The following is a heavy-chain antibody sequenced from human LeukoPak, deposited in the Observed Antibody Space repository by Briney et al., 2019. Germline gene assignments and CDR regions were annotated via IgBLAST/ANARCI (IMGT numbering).Heavy chain of an antibody. V-gene: IGHV4-30-4*08. Sequence: PSETVSLTCTVSGGSISSGDYYWSWIRQPPRKGLEWIGYIYYSGSTYYNPSLKSRVTISVDTSKNQFSLKLSSVTAADTAVYYCARTRVSYFDLWCRGTLVTVSS. J-gene: IGHJ2*01. CDR1: GGSISSGDYY. CDR3: ARTRVSYFDL. CDR2: IYYSGST. D-gene: IGHD6-6*01.